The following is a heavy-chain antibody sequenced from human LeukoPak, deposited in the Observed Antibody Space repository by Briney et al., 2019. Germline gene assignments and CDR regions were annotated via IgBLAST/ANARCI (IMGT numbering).Heavy chain of an antibody. CDR2: INPNSGGT. CDR3: ARGPLSDSSGWIYGMDV. Sequence: ASVKVSCKASGYTFTGYYMHWVRQAPGQGLEWMGRINPNSGGTNYAQKFQGRVTMTRDTSISTAYMELSRLRSDDTAVCYCARGPLSDSSGWIYGMDVWGQGTTVTVSS. J-gene: IGHJ6*02. D-gene: IGHD6-19*01. V-gene: IGHV1-2*06. CDR1: GYTFTGYY.